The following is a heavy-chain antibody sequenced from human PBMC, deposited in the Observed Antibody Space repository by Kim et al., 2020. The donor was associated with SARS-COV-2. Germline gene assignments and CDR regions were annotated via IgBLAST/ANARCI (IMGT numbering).Heavy chain of an antibody. J-gene: IGHJ6*02. V-gene: IGHV3-9*01. Sequence: GGSLRLSCAASGFTFDDYAMHWVRQAPGKGLEWVSGISWNSGSIGYADSVKGRFTISRDNAKNSLYLQMNSLRAEDTALYYCAKDITGRLLDYYGMDVWGQGTTVTVSS. CDR3: AKDITGRLLDYYGMDV. D-gene: IGHD5-12*01. CDR1: GFTFDDYA. CDR2: ISWNSGSI.